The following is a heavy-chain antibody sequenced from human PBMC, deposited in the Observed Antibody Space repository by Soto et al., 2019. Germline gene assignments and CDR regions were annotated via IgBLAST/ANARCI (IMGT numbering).Heavy chain of an antibody. V-gene: IGHV4-31*03. CDR3: AASSSWAHNWFDP. D-gene: IGHD6-13*01. CDR1: GGSISSGGYY. CDR2: ICYSGST. Sequence: QVQLQESGPGLVKPSQTLSLTCTVSGGSISSGGYYWSWIRQHPGKGLEWIGYICYSGSTYYNPSLKSRVTISVDTSKNKFSLKLGSVTAAATAVYYCAASSSWAHNWFDPWGQGTLVTVSS. J-gene: IGHJ5*02.